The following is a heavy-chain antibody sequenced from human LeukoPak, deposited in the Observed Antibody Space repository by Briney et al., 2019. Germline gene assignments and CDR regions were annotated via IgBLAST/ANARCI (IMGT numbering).Heavy chain of an antibody. CDR3: AKSKTVTTGFDH. D-gene: IGHD4-17*01. V-gene: IGHV3-9*03. Sequence: GGSLRLSCAASGFTFDDYAMHWVRQVPGKGLEWVSGISWNSGSIGYADSVKGRFTISRDNAKNSLYLQMNSLRAEDMALYYCAKSKTVTTGFDHWGQGTLVTVSS. CDR2: ISWNSGSI. J-gene: IGHJ4*02. CDR1: GFTFDDYA.